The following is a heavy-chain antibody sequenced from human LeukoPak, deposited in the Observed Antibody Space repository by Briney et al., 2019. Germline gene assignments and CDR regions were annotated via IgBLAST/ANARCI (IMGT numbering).Heavy chain of an antibody. CDR1: GDSVTSGDYY. J-gene: IGHJ4*02. V-gene: IGHV4-61*08. CDR2: IRYSGTT. D-gene: IGHD6-19*01. CDR3: ARGAGWYGN. Sequence: SQTLSLTCTVSGDSVTSGDYYWSWIRQPPGKGLEWIAYIRYSGTTNYNPSLKSRVTISLDTSKNQFSLKLTSVTAADTAVYYCARGAGWYGNWGQGTLVTVSS.